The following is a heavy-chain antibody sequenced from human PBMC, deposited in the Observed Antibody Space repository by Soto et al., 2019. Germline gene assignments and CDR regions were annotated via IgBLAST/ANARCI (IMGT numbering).Heavy chain of an antibody. CDR1: GFTFTTYA. J-gene: IGHJ3*02. V-gene: IGHV3-23*01. Sequence: GGSLRLSCAASGFTFTTYAMTWVRRAPGKGLEWVSAISGSGGSTYYADSVKGRFTISRDNAKNSLYPQMNSLRAEDTAVYYCARNLVGATGAFDIWGQGTMVTVSS. D-gene: IGHD1-26*01. CDR2: ISGSGGST. CDR3: ARNLVGATGAFDI.